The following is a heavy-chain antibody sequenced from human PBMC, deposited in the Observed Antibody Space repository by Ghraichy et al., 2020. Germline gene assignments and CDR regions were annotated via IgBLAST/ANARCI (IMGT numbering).Heavy chain of an antibody. D-gene: IGHD2-21*02. V-gene: IGHV3-30-3*01. Sequence: LSLTCAASGFTFSSYAMHWVRQAPGKGLEWVAVISYDGSNKYYADSVKGRFTISRDNSKNTLYLQMNSLRAEDTAVYYCARDGCGGDCEEDYYGMDVWGQGTTVTVSS. J-gene: IGHJ6*02. CDR2: ISYDGSNK. CDR1: GFTFSSYA. CDR3: ARDGCGGDCEEDYYGMDV.